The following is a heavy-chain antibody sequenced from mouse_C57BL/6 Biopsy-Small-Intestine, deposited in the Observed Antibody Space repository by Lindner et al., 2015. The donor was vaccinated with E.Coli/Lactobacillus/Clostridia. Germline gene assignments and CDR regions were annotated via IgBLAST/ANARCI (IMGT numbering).Heavy chain of an antibody. J-gene: IGHJ3*01. CDR3: ARDGTMFRGPLDP. D-gene: IGHD1-1*02. Sequence: SVKVSCKTSGFTFTSYAFTWVRQAPGQGLEWMGWVSAYNGNTYYAQKLQGRITMTTDTSTSTVYMELRSLRSDDTAIYYCARDGTMFRGPLDPWGQGTLVTVSA. CDR1: GFTFTSYA. V-gene: IGHV1S50*01. CDR2: VSAYNGNT.